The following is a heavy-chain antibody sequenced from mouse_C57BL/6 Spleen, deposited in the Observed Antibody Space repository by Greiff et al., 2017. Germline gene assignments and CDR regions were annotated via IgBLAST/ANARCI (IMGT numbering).Heavy chain of an antibody. V-gene: IGHV14-3*01. CDR1: GFNIQNTY. CDR2: IDPANGNT. Sequence: VQLKESVAELVRPGASVKLSCTASGFNIQNTYMHWVKQRPEQGLEWIGRIDPANGNTKYAPKFQGKATITADTSSNTAYLQISSLTSEDTAIYYCARYFDYWGQGTTLTVSS. J-gene: IGHJ2*01. CDR3: ARYFDY.